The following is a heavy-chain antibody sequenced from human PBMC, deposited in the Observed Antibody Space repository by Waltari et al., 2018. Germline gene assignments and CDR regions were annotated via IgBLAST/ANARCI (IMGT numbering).Heavy chain of an antibody. Sequence: EVQLLASGGGLVQPGGSLRLSCAASGFTFSSYAMSCVPQAPGKGLEWVAAIGGSGGRTYYADSVKGRFTISRDNSKNTLYLQMNSRRAEDTAVYYCAKGVAVAGTIYYFDYWGQGTLVTVSS. J-gene: IGHJ4*02. D-gene: IGHD6-19*01. CDR1: GFTFSSYA. CDR2: IGGSGGRT. CDR3: AKGVAVAGTIYYFDY. V-gene: IGHV3-23*01.